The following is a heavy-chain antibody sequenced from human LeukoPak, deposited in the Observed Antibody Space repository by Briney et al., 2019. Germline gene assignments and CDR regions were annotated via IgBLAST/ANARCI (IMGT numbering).Heavy chain of an antibody. CDR1: GFTFSSYG. V-gene: IGHV3-33*01. Sequence: PGGSLRLSCAASGFTFSSYGMHWVRQAPGKGLEWVAVIWYDGSNKYYADSVKGRFTISRDNSKNTLFLQMNSLRAEDTAVYYCATDCSNDNCYSTWGQGTLVTVSS. J-gene: IGHJ4*02. D-gene: IGHD2-2*01. CDR2: IWYDGSNK. CDR3: ATDCSNDNCYST.